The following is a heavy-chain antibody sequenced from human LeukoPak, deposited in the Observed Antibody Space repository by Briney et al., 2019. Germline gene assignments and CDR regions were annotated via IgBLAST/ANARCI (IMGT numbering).Heavy chain of an antibody. Sequence: GGSLRLSCAASGFTFSTYGMHWVRQASGKGLEWVGRIRSKANSYATAYAASVKGRFTISRDDSKNTAYLQMNSLKTEDTAVYYCTRHLYDSSGYYPDWGQGTLVTVSS. CDR3: TRHLYDSSGYYPD. CDR1: GFTFSTYG. V-gene: IGHV3-73*01. J-gene: IGHJ4*02. CDR2: IRSKANSYAT. D-gene: IGHD3-22*01.